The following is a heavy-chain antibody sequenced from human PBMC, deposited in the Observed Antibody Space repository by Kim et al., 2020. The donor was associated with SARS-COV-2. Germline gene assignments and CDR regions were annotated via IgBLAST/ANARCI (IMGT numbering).Heavy chain of an antibody. CDR3: NTVIVLMGSDAFDI. Sequence: GGSLRLSCAASGFTFSNAWMSWVRQAPGKGLEWVGRITIKTDGGTTDYTAPVKGRFTISRDDSKNTLYMQMNSLKTEDPAVYYCNTVIVLMGSDAFDIWGQGTMVTVSS. D-gene: IGHD2-8*01. CDR2: ITIKTDGGTT. J-gene: IGHJ3*02. CDR1: GFTFSNAW. V-gene: IGHV3-15*01.